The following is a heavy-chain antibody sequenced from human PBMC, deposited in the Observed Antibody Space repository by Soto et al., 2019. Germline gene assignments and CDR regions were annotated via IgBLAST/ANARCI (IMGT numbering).Heavy chain of an antibody. J-gene: IGHJ5*02. Sequence: QVQLVESGGGVVQPGRSLRLSCAASGFTFSSYGMHWVRQAPGKGLEWVAVISYDGSNKYYADSVKGRFTISRDNSKNTLYLQMNSLRAEHTAVYYCAKDVVIFGVVTSRENWFDPWGQGTLVTVSS. CDR3: AKDVVIFGVVTSRENWFDP. V-gene: IGHV3-30*18. CDR1: GFTFSSYG. D-gene: IGHD3-3*01. CDR2: ISYDGSNK.